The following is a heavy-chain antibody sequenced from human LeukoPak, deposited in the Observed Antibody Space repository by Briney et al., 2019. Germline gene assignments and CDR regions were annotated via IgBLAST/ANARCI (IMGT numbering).Heavy chain of an antibody. J-gene: IGHJ4*02. CDR2: ISGSGDST. V-gene: IGHV3-23*01. CDR1: GFTFSSYE. CDR3: AKCLRVAATYYLDY. Sequence: GGSLRLSCAASGFTFSSYEMNWVRQAPGMGLEWVSAISGSGDSTYYADSVKGRFTISRDNSKNTLYLQMNSLRAEDTAVYYCAKCLRVAATYYLDYWGQGTLVTVSS. D-gene: IGHD2-15*01.